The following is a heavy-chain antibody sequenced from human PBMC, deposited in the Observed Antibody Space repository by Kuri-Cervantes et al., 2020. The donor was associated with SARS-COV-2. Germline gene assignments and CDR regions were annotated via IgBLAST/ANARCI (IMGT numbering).Heavy chain of an antibody. Sequence: SVKVSCKASGGTFSRYAISWVRQAPGQGLEWMGRIIPILGIANYAQKFQGRVTITADKSTSTAYMELRSLRSDDTAVYYCARVPYYDFWSGYPWFDPWGQGTLVTVSS. J-gene: IGHJ5*02. CDR2: IIPILGIA. CDR3: ARVPYYDFWSGYPWFDP. V-gene: IGHV1-69*04. CDR1: GGTFSRYA. D-gene: IGHD3-3*01.